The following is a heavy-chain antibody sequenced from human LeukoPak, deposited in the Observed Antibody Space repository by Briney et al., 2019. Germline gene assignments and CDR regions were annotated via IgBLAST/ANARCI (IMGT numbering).Heavy chain of an antibody. D-gene: IGHD5-24*01. CDR2: IYYSGST. CDR3: ARHRLWSRDGYFLYAFDI. J-gene: IGHJ3*02. V-gene: IGHV4-59*08. Sequence: SETLSLTCTVSGGSISSYYWSWIRQPPGKRLEWIGYIYYSGSTNYNPSLKSRVTISVDTSKNQFSLKLSSVTAADTAVYYCARHRLWSRDGYFLYAFDIWGQRTMVTLSS. CDR1: GGSISSYY.